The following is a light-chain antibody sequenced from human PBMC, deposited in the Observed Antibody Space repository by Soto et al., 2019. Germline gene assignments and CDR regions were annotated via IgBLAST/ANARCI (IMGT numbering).Light chain of an antibody. Sequence: QSALTQPASVSGSPGQSITISCTGTSSDVGGYNYVSWYQHHPGKAPKLMIYDVTNRPSGVSNRFSGSKSGNTASLTISGLQSEDEADYYCSSYTSSRTLGFGGGTQLTVL. CDR3: SSYTSSRTLG. J-gene: IGLJ2*01. CDR2: DVT. CDR1: SSDVGGYNY. V-gene: IGLV2-14*01.